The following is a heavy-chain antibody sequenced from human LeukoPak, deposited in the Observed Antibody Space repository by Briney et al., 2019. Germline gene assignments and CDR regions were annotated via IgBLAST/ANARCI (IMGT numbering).Heavy chain of an antibody. CDR1: GGSISSSSYY. D-gene: IGHD3-9*01. CDR2: IYYSGRT. CDR3: ARHRGNYDILTGYPSPETFDY. Sequence: PSETLSLTCTVSGGSISSSSYYWGWIRQPPGKGLEWIGSIYYSGRTYYNPSLKSRVTISVDTSKNQFALKLSSVTAADTAVYYCARHRGNYDILTGYPSPETFDYWGQGTLVTVAS. V-gene: IGHV4-39*01. J-gene: IGHJ4*02.